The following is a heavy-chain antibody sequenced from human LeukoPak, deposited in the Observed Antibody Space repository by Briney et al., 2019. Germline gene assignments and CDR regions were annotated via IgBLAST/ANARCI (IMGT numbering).Heavy chain of an antibody. CDR2: IIPIFGTA. J-gene: IGHJ4*02. CDR1: GVTFSSYA. V-gene: IGHV1-69*05. D-gene: IGHD3-3*01. Sequence: SEKVSCKASGVTFSSYAISWVRQAPGQGLEWMGGIIPIFGTANYAQKFQGRVTITTDESTSTAYMELSSLRSEDTAVYYCACARAYYDFWSGYYPFDYWGQGTLVTVSS. CDR3: ACARAYYDFWSGYYPFDY.